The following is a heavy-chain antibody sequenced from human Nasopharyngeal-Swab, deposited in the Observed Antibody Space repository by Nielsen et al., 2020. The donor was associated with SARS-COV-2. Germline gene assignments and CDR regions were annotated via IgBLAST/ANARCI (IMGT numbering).Heavy chain of an antibody. J-gene: IGHJ4*02. D-gene: IGHD3-10*01. CDR2: ISSSGSAI. CDR1: GFTFSDYY. CDR3: ANHLPGTYYFDY. Sequence: GSLRLSCAASGFTFSDYYMSWIRQAPGKGLEWVSYISSSGSAIYYADSVKGRFTISRDNAKNSLYLQMNSLRAEDTAVYYCANHLPGTYYFDYWSQGTLVTVSS. V-gene: IGHV3-11*01.